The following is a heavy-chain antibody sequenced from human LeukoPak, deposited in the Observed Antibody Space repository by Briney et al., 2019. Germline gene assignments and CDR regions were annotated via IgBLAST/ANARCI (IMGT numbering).Heavy chain of an antibody. CDR2: ISGSGGST. V-gene: IGHV3-23*01. CDR3: AKEGSSGWIPTRHFDH. J-gene: IGHJ4*02. D-gene: IGHD6-19*01. CDR1: GITFSSYP. Sequence: PGGSLRLSCAASGITFSSYPMTWVRQAPGKGLEWVSTISGSGGSTYYADSVKGRFTISRDNAKSTLSLQMSSLRAEDTAVYYCAKEGSSGWIPTRHFDHWGLGTLVTVSS.